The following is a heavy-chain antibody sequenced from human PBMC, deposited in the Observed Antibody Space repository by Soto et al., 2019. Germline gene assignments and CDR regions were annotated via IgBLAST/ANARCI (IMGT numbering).Heavy chain of an antibody. D-gene: IGHD3-9*01. V-gene: IGHV1-2*02. CDR1: GYIFTGYH. CDR3: ARDARGTRGFDEMDI. CDR2: INPNSGDT. Sequence: QVHLVQSGAEVKKHGASVKVSCKASGYIFTGYHIHWVRQAPGRGLEWMGWINPNSGDTEYAQNFQGRVTMTRDTSFNWVYMGMSGLMSDDTAVYYWARDARGTRGFDEMDIWGQGTTVTVSS. J-gene: IGHJ6*02.